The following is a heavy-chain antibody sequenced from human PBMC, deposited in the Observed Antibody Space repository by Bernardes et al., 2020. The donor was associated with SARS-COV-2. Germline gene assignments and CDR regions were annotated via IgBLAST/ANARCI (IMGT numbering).Heavy chain of an antibody. CDR1: GFVFSNYW. D-gene: IGHD3-10*01. CDR3: ARGGARDGSDNYRLPY. CDR2: LDYDGGRA. V-gene: IGHV3-74*01. J-gene: IGHJ4*02. Sequence: GGSLRLSCAASGFVFSNYWIHWVRQVPGKGLMWVARLDYDGGRASYAESVRGRFTISRDNAKNTLYLQMNGLSAEDETAVYYCARGGARDGSDNYRLPYWGQGTLVTVSS.